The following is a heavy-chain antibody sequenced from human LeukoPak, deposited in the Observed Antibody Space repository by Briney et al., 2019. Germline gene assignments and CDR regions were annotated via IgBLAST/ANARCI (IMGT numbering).Heavy chain of an antibody. V-gene: IGHV3-30*18. CDR3: ANGGILTGYYSGAFAI. CDR1: GFTFSSYG. D-gene: IGHD3-9*01. J-gene: IGHJ3*02. Sequence: PGGSLRLSCAASGFTFSSYGMHWVRQAPGKGLEWVAVISYDGSNKYYADSVKGRFTISRDNSKNTLYLQMNSLRAEDTAVYYCANGGILTGYYSGAFAIWGQGTMVTVSS. CDR2: ISYDGSNK.